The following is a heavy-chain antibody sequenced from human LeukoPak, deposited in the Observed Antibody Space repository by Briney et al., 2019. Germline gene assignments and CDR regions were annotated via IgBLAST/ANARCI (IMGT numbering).Heavy chain of an antibody. CDR3: AREVYYYYSSGYEYFQH. CDR1: GFTFSSYG. V-gene: IGHV3-33*01. Sequence: PGRSLRLSCAASGFTFSSYGMHWVRQAPGKGLEWVAVIWYDGSNKYYADSVKGRFTISRGNSKNTLYLQMNSLRAEDTAVYYCAREVYYYYSSGYEYFQHWGQGTLVTVSS. CDR2: IWYDGSNK. D-gene: IGHD3-22*01. J-gene: IGHJ1*01.